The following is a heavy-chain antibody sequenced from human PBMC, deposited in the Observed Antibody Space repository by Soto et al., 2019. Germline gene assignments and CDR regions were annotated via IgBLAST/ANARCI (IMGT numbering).Heavy chain of an antibody. Sequence: GGSLRLSCAASGFSFSDYYMSWIRQAPGMGLEWVSYISSSGNTIYYADSVKGRFTISRDNAKNSLYPQMNSLRAEDTAVYYCARARACSSTSCHFDYWGQGTLVTVSS. CDR1: GFSFSDYY. D-gene: IGHD2-2*01. CDR3: ARARACSSTSCHFDY. CDR2: ISSSGNTI. V-gene: IGHV3-11*01. J-gene: IGHJ4*02.